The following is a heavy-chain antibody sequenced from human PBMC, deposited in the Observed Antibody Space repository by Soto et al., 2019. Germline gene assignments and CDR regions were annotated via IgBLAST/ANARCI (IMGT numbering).Heavy chain of an antibody. Sequence: QVQLQQSGPGLVKPSVTLSLTCAVSGGSISNNNWWSWVRQPPGKGLEWIGEIYHSGRTNYNPSLKSRVSISADKSTNHFSLNLNSVTAADTAIYYCARGGSGYDWFDSWGQGTLVTVSS. CDR2: IYHSGRT. D-gene: IGHD5-12*01. CDR1: GGSISNNNW. V-gene: IGHV4-4*02. CDR3: ARGGSGYDWFDS. J-gene: IGHJ5*01.